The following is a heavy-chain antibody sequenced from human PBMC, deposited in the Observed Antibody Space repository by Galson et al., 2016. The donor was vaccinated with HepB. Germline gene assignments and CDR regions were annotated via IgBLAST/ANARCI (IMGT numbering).Heavy chain of an antibody. CDR1: GLSVTPNI. CDR3: VTARTSMATSGLPLDP. D-gene: IGHD3-3*01. CDR2: NYPGGKT. V-gene: IGHV3-53*01. J-gene: IGHJ5*02. Sequence: SLRLSCAVSGLSVTPNIFSWVRQAPGKGLKWVSINYPGGKTYYADSVKGRFTISRDNSNNTVFLHMNSLTGEDTAVYFCVTARTSMATSGLPLDPWGQGTQVTVSS.